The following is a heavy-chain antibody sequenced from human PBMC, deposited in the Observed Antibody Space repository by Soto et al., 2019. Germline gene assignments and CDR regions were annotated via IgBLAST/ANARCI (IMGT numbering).Heavy chain of an antibody. D-gene: IGHD2-15*01. CDR3: ARVYCSGGSCYLGFVWYYYYMDV. CDR2: ISAYNGNT. J-gene: IGHJ6*03. CDR1: GYTFTSYG. Sequence: QVQLVQSGAEVKKPGASVKVSCKASGYTFTSYGISWVRQAPGQGLEWMGWISAYNGNTNYAQKLQGRVTMTTDTSTSTAYMELRSLRSYDTAVYYCARVYCSGGSCYLGFVWYYYYMDVWGKGTTVTVSS. V-gene: IGHV1-18*01.